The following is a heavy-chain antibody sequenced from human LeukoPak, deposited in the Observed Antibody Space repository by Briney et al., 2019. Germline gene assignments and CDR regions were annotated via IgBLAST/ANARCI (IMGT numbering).Heavy chain of an antibody. CDR2: INIDRSST. Sequence: AGSLRLSCAASGFTFKSYWMHWLRQAPGKGLVWVSRINIDRSSTIYADSVKARFTISRDNAKNTLYLQMNSLRAEDTGVYYCARDGVGSGAFDIWGQGTMVTVSS. V-gene: IGHV3-74*01. CDR1: GFTFKSYW. J-gene: IGHJ3*02. CDR3: ARDGVGSGAFDI. D-gene: IGHD2-2*01.